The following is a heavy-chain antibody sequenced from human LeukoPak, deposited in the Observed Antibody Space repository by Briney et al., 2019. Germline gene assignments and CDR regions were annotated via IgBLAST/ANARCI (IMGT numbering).Heavy chain of an antibody. CDR1: GFTFSSYA. J-gene: IGHJ5*02. D-gene: IGHD6-6*01. CDR3: ARDNEPSIAARPNWFDP. Sequence: GGSLRLSCAASGFTFSSYAMSWVRQAPGKGLEWVSAISGSGGSTYYADSVKGRFTISRDNSKNTLYLQMNSLRAEDTAVYYCARDNEPSIAARPNWFDPWGQGTLVTVSS. CDR2: ISGSGGST. V-gene: IGHV3-23*01.